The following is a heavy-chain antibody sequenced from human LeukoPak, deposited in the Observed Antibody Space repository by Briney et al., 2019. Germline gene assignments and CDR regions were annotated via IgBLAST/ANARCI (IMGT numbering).Heavy chain of an antibody. J-gene: IGHJ4*02. CDR1: GYSFTSHW. D-gene: IGHD6-13*01. Sequence: GESLKISCKGSGYSFTSHWIGWVRQMPGKGLEWMGIIYPDDSNTIYGPSFQGQVTISADKSINTAYLEWSSLKASDTAMYYCARLSLGYSSSWYVDYWGQGTLVTVSS. V-gene: IGHV5-51*01. CDR2: IYPDDSNT. CDR3: ARLSLGYSSSWYVDY.